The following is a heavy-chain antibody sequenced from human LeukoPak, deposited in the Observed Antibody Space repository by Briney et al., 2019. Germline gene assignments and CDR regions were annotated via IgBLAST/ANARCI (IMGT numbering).Heavy chain of an antibody. Sequence: SETLSLTCTVSGGSVSSGSYYWSWIRQPRGKGLEWIGYIYYSGSTNYNPSLKSRVTISVDTSKNQFSLKLSSVTAADTAVYYCARVKYYYGSGSWYYFDYWGQGTLVTVSS. CDR2: IYYSGST. D-gene: IGHD3-10*01. V-gene: IGHV4-61*01. CDR1: GGSVSSGSYY. CDR3: ARVKYYYGSGSWYYFDY. J-gene: IGHJ4*02.